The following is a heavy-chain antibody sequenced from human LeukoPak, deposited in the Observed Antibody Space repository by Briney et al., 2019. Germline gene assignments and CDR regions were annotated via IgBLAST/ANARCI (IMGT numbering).Heavy chain of an antibody. CDR1: GGSLSDYY. CDR2: INHSGST. CDR3: ARTISPRWRAFDY. V-gene: IGHV4-34*01. J-gene: IGHJ4*02. Sequence: SETLSLTCAVYGGSLSDYYWSWIRQPPGKGLEWIGEINHSGSTNYNPSLKSRLTISVDTSKNHFSLKLSSVTAADTAVYYCARTISPRWRAFDYWGQGTLVTVSS. D-gene: IGHD3-3*01.